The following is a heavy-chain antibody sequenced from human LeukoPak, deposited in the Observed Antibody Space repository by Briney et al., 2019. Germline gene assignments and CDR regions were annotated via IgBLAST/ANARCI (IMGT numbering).Heavy chain of an antibody. J-gene: IGHJ4*02. D-gene: IGHD1-7*01. CDR1: GGSISSSKYY. Sequence: SETLSLTCTVSGGSISSSKYYWGWIRQPPGKGLEWIGSIYYTGTTYYNPPLKSRVTMSVDTSKNQFSLKLSSVTAADTAVYYCAREDITGTTSYFDYWGQGTLVTVSS. V-gene: IGHV4-39*07. CDR3: AREDITGTTSYFDY. CDR2: IYYTGTT.